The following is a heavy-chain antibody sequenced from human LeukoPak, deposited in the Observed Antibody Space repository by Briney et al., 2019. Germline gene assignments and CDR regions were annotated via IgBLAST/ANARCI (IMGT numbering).Heavy chain of an antibody. J-gene: IGHJ3*02. Sequence: ASVKVSCKASGYTFTNFDINWVRQATGQGPEWMGWMNPKTGNTGSAQNLQARVTITGNTSISTAYMELSSLRSEDTAVYYCVRIDYSNAFDIWGQGTMVTVSS. V-gene: IGHV1-8*01. CDR1: GYTFTNFD. D-gene: IGHD4-11*01. CDR2: MNPKTGNT. CDR3: VRIDYSNAFDI.